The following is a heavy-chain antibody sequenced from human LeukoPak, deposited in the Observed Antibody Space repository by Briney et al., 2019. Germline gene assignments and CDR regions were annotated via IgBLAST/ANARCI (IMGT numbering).Heavy chain of an antibody. CDR2: IKEDGSEK. J-gene: IGHJ4*02. Sequence: GGSLRLSCAASGFTFSNSWMDWVCQAPGKGLEWVAAIKEDGSEKYYVDSVKGRFTISRDNAKNSLYLQLNSLRSEDTAVYYCAKNRGYASFDYWGQGTLVTVSS. CDR1: GFTFSNSW. V-gene: IGHV3-7*01. CDR3: AKNRGYASFDY. D-gene: IGHD2-15*01.